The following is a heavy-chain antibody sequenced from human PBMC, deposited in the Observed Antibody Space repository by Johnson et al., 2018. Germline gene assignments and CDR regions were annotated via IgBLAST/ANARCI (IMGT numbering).Heavy chain of an antibody. J-gene: IGHJ6*04. V-gene: IGHV3-9*01. CDR2: ISWNSGSI. Sequence: VQLVESGGGLVQPGGSLRLSCAASGFTFDDYAMHWVRQAPGKGLEWVSGISWNSGSIGYADSVKGRFTISRDNAKNSLYLQMNSLRAEDTAVYYCARDSVRAVWGKGTTVTVSS. CDR1: GFTFDDYA. D-gene: IGHD3-10*01. CDR3: ARDSVRAV.